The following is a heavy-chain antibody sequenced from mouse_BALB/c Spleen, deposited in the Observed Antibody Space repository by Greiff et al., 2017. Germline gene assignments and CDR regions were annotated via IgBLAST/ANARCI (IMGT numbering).Heavy chain of an antibody. J-gene: IGHJ2*01. CDR2: INPSNGRT. CDR1: GYTFTSYW. V-gene: IGHV1S81*02. D-gene: IGHD2-3*01. CDR3: ARFYDGYYVGY. Sequence: VQLQQPWAELVKPGASVKLSCKASGYTFTSYWMHWVKQRPGQGLEWIGEINPSNGRTNYNEKFKSKATLTVDKSSSTAYMQLSSLTSEDSAVYYCARFYDGYYVGYWGQGTTLTVSS.